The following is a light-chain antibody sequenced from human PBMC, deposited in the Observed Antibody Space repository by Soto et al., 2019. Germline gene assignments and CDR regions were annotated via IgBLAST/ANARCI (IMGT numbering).Light chain of an antibody. CDR3: HQFGFSPWT. CDR2: GAS. J-gene: IGKJ1*01. Sequence: DIVLTQSPGTLSLSSGERATLSSRASQSVGSSYLAWYQQKPGQAPRLLIYGASNRATGIPDRFSGSGSGTDFTLTISRLEPEDFAVYYCHQFGFSPWTFGQGTKVEI. CDR1: QSVGSSY. V-gene: IGKV3-20*01.